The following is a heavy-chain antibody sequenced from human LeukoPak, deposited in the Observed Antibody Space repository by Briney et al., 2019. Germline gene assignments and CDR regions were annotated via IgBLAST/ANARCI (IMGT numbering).Heavy chain of an antibody. J-gene: IGHJ4*02. V-gene: IGHV3-23*01. D-gene: IGHD3-16*01. Sequence: GGSLRLSCAASGFTFSSYAMSWVRQAPGKGLEAPGKGLEWVSTISASGHAKYYPDSVKGRFTISRDNAKNAVYLQLTGLTVEDSGVYYCRGGYAYALENVDYWGQGTLVTVSS. CDR3: RGGYAYALENVDY. CDR2: ISASGHAK. CDR1: GFTFSSYA.